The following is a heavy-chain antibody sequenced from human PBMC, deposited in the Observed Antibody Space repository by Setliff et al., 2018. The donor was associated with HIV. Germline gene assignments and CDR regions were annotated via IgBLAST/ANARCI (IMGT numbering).Heavy chain of an antibody. CDR2: INAGNGNT. Sequence: ASVKVSCKASGYTFTFYSMHWVRQAPGQGLEWMGWINAGNGNTKYSQKFQRRSTITRDTSASTVFMELSSLTSEDTAVYYCARDGCDGNKCYLYNWFDPWGQGSLVTVSS. J-gene: IGHJ5*02. V-gene: IGHV1-3*01. D-gene: IGHD2-15*01. CDR1: GYTFTFYS. CDR3: ARDGCDGNKCYLYNWFDP.